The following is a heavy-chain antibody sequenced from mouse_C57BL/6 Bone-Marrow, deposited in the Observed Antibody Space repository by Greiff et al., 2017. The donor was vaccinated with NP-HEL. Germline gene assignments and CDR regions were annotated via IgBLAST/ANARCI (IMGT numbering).Heavy chain of an antibody. D-gene: IGHD1-1*01. CDR1: GFNFKDYY. CDR2: IDPEDGET. Sequence: VQLQQSGAELVKPGASVKLSCTASGFNFKDYYMHWVKQRTEQGLEWIGRIDPEDGETNYAPKFQGKATITADTASNTAYLQLSSRTSEDTAVYYCARSLITTVVGPGYWGQGTTLTVSS. CDR3: ARSLITTVVGPGY. V-gene: IGHV14-2*01. J-gene: IGHJ2*01.